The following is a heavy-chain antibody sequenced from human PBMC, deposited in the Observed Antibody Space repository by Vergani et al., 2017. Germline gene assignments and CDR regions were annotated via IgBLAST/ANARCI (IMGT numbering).Heavy chain of an antibody. CDR3: ARVSXVRGVIYYYYGMDV. D-gene: IGHD3-10*01. Sequence: QVQLQESGPGLVKPSQTLCLTCTVSGGSISSGDYYWSWIRQPPGKGLEWIGYIYYSGSTYYNPSLKSRVTISVDTSKNQFSLKLSSVTAADTAVYYCARVSXVRGVIYYYYGMDVWGQGTTVTVSS. CDR1: GGSISSGDYY. V-gene: IGHV4-30-4*08. CDR2: IYYSGST. J-gene: IGHJ6*02.